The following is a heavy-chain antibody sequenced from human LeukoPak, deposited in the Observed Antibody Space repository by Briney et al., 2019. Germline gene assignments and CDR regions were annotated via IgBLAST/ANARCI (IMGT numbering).Heavy chain of an antibody. CDR1: GGSISSGSYY. Sequence: KPSETLSLTCTVSGGSISSGSYYWSWIRQPAGKGLEWIGRIYTSGSTNYNPSLKSRVTISVDTSKNQFSLKLSSVTAADTAVYYCARIPHYVWGTNYYYMDVWGKGTTVTISS. V-gene: IGHV4-61*02. J-gene: IGHJ6*03. CDR3: ARIPHYVWGTNYYYMDV. CDR2: IYTSGST. D-gene: IGHD3-16*01.